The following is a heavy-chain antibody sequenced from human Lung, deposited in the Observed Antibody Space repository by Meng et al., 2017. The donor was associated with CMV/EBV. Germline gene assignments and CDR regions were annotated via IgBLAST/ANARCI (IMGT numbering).Heavy chain of an antibody. CDR3: ASSEYSNRFDF. J-gene: IGHJ4*02. V-gene: IGHV3-74*01. CDR1: GVTFRNYY. CDR2: INSDGSST. D-gene: IGHD4-11*01. Sequence: GEXXKISCAATGVTFRNYYMHWVRQAPGKGLVWVSRINSDGSSTHYADSVKGRFSISRDNAKNTLHLQVNGLRAEDTAVYYCASSEYSNRFDFWCRGTLVAVSS.